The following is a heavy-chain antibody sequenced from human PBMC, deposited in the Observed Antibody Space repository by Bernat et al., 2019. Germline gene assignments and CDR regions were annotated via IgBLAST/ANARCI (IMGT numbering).Heavy chain of an antibody. Sequence: EVQLVESGGGLVQPGRSLRLSCTASGFTFGDYAMSWFRQAPGKGLEWVGFIRSKAYGGTTEYAASVKGRFTISRDDSKSLAYLQMNSLKTEDTAVYYCTRDHNYYDFWSGYFDYWGQGTLVTVSS. J-gene: IGHJ4*02. V-gene: IGHV3-49*03. D-gene: IGHD3-3*01. CDR3: TRDHNYYDFWSGYFDY. CDR2: IRSKAYGGTT. CDR1: GFTFGDYA.